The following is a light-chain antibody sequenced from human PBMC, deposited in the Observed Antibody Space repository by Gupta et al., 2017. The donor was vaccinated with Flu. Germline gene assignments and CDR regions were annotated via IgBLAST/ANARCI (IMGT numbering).Light chain of an antibody. V-gene: IGLV1-40*01. CDR3: QSYDTSRSGSRV. CDR2: GNN. CDR1: RSSMGAGYS. Sequence: TTSVTGSRSSMGAGYSVHWSQQLPGTAPKPLISGNNNRHSGVPCRFSGSKSGPSASLAITGLQAEDEADYYCQSYDTSRSGSRVFGGGTKLTVL. J-gene: IGLJ3*02.